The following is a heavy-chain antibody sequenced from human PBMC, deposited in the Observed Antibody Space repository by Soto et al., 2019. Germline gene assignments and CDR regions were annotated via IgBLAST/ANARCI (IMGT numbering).Heavy chain of an antibody. D-gene: IGHD7-27*01. CDR3: ARGWGSIFDY. CDR2: INHSGST. CDR1: GRSFSGYY. J-gene: IGHJ4*02. V-gene: IGHV4-34*01. Sequence: QVQLQQWGAGLLKPSETLSLTCAVYGRSFSGYYWNWIRQPPGKGLEWIGEINHSGSTNYNPSLKSRVTISVDPSKNQFSLKLSSVTAADTAVYYCARGWGSIFDYWGQGTLVTVSS.